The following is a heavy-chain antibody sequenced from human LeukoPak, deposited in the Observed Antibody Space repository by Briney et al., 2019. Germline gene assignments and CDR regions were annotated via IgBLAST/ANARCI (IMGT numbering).Heavy chain of an antibody. CDR2: ISYDGSNK. CDR1: GFTFSSYA. V-gene: IGHV3-30-3*01. CDR3: ARAWVRGVIIMSSPATRLDY. Sequence: PGGSLRLSCAASGFTFSSYAMHWVRQAPGKGLEWVAVISYDGSNKYYADSVKGRFTISRDNSKNTLYLQMNSLRAEDTAVYYCARAWVRGVIIMSSPATRLDYWGQGTLVTVSS. J-gene: IGHJ4*02. D-gene: IGHD3-10*01.